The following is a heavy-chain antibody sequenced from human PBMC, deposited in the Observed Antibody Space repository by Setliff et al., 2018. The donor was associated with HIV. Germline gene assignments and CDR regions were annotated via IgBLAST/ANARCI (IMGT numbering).Heavy chain of an antibody. V-gene: IGHV4-34*01. CDR3: ARQSTTSRDFDS. D-gene: IGHD2-2*01. J-gene: IGHJ4*02. CDR1: GGSFSGYY. Sequence: PSETLSLTCAVYGGSFSGYYWSWIRQPPGKGLEWIGEINHSGSTRYSPSLRSRISISIDASKNKFSLQLSSVTAADTAVYYCARQSTTSRDFDSWGQGTLVTVSS. CDR2: INHSGST.